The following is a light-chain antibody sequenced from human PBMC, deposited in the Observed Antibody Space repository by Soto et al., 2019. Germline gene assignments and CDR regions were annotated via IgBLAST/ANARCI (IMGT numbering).Light chain of an antibody. CDR1: QSISGD. CDR3: QQYDSWPHT. J-gene: IGKJ2*01. Sequence: EIVMTQSPATLSVSPGERVTLSCGASQSISGDLAWYQQKPGQAPRLVIYGASTRATGVPARFSGSGSATEFTLTISRLQSEDFAVYYCQQYDSWPHTFGLGTSLELK. V-gene: IGKV3-15*01. CDR2: GAS.